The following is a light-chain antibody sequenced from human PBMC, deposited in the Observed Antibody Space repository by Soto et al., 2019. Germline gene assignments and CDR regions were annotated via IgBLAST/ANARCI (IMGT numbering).Light chain of an antibody. J-gene: IGKJ3*01. CDR1: QSVSTK. Sequence: EIVMTQSPVTLSMSPGETATLSCRASQSVSTKLAWYQQRPGQTPRLLIYNASTRATGVPARFSGGGSVTEFSLTISSLQSDDLAVYYCHQYNTWPPHFTFGPGTKVDIK. V-gene: IGKV3-15*01. CDR3: HQYNTWPPHFT. CDR2: NAS.